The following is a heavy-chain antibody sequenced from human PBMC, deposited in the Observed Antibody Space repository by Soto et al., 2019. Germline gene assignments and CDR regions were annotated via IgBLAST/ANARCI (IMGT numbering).Heavy chain of an antibody. Sequence: QVQLVQSGAEVKKPGASVKVSCKASGYSFTSHGISWVRQAPGQGLEWMGWISANSGDTNYAQKLQGRLTVTTDTSTSSGCLQLGSLRSEQTAEYNRAAMVRGSYIDYDHYPDDLGQGTTVSVSS. CDR1: GYSFTSHG. J-gene: IGHJ6*02. CDR2: ISANSGDT. CDR3: AAMVRGSYIDYDHYPDD. V-gene: IGHV1-18*01. D-gene: IGHD3-10*01.